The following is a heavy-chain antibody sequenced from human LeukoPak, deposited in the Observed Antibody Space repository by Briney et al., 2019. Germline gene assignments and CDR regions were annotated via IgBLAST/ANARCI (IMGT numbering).Heavy chain of an antibody. D-gene: IGHD4-11*01. V-gene: IGHV3-64*01. J-gene: IGHJ4*02. CDR1: GFTFSSYA. Sequence: GGSLRLSCAASGFTFSSYAMHWVRQAPGKGLEYVSAISSNGGSTYYANSVKGRFTISRDNSKNTLYLQMGSLRAEDTAIYYCARWGHSDYSSFPTKFDYWGQGTLVTVSS. CDR3: ARWGHSDYSSFPTKFDY. CDR2: ISSNGGST.